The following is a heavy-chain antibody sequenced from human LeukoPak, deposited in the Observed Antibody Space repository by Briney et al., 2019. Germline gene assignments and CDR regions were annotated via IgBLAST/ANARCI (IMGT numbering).Heavy chain of an antibody. CDR2: IHGSGST. CDR3: AREIVGGFNPGAY. CDR1: PDSTTSNF. D-gene: IGHD1-14*01. J-gene: IGHJ4*02. Sequence: TLSLTCTVSPDSTTSNFWSWVRQPPGKGLEWIGEIHGSGSTNYNPSLQSRVTISIDRSKNQIALELSSVTAADTAVYYCAREIVGGFNPGAYWGQGTLVTVSS. V-gene: IGHV4-4*02.